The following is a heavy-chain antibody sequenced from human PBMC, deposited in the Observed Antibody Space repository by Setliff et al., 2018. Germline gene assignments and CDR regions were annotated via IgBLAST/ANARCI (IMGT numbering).Heavy chain of an antibody. CDR3: ATHAPNYYDSSGYYLRAFDI. CDR1: GGSISSKNYY. D-gene: IGHD3-22*01. J-gene: IGHJ3*02. V-gene: IGHV4-39*07. Sequence: PSETLSLTCTVSGGSISSKNYYWGWIRQPPGKGLEWIGRIYYSGSTNYNPSLKSRVTISLDTSRNQFSLKLSSVTAADTAVYYCATHAPNYYDSSGYYLRAFDIWGQGTMVTVSS. CDR2: IYYSGST.